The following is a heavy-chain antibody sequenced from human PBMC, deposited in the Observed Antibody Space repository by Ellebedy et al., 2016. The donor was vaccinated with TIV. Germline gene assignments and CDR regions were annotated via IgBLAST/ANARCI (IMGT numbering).Heavy chain of an antibody. V-gene: IGHV3-30*03. CDR3: ARARGLLYEKWGGAGYGMDV. CDR2: ISYDGSNK. CDR1: GFTFRSYG. J-gene: IGHJ6*02. Sequence: PGGSLRLSCAASGFTFRSYGMHWVRQAPGKGLEWVAVISYDGSNKYYADSVKGRFTISRDNAKNSLYLQMNGLRAEDTAVYYCARARGLLYEKWGGAGYGMDVWGQGTTVSVSS. D-gene: IGHD1-26*01.